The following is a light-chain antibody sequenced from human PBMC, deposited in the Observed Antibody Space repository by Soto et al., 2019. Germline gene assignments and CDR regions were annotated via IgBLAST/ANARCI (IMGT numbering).Light chain of an antibody. CDR2: DVS. J-gene: IGLJ3*02. CDR3: CSYAGSYTVWL. V-gene: IGLV2-11*01. CDR1: SSYVGGYNY. Sequence: QSALTQPRSVSGSPGQSVTISCTGTSSYVGGYNYVSWYQQHPGKAPKLMIYDVSKRPSGVPDRFSGSKSGNTASLTISGLQAEDEADYYCCSYAGSYTVWLFGVGTKVTVL.